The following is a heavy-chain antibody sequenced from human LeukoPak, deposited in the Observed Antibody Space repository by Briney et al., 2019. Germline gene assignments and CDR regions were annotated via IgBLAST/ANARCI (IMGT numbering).Heavy chain of an antibody. D-gene: IGHD5-18*01. CDR3: ARDGGYSYGLDAFDI. Sequence: GGSLRLSCAASGFTFDDYAMHWVRQAPGKGLQWVSLINGDGGSTFYADSVKGRFTISRDNAKNTLYLQMNSLRAEDTAVYYCARDGGYSYGLDAFDIWGQGTMVTVSS. CDR1: GFTFDDYA. J-gene: IGHJ3*02. CDR2: INGDGGST. V-gene: IGHV3-43*02.